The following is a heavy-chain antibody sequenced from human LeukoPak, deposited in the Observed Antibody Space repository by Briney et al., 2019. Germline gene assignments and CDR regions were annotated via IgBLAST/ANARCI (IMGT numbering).Heavy chain of an antibody. CDR1: GFTFSSYE. CDR2: ISSSGSTI. J-gene: IGHJ4*02. Sequence: PGGSLRLSCAASGFTFSSYEMNWVRQAPGKGLEWVSYISSSGSTIYYADSVKGRFTISRDNAKNSLYLQMNSLIAEDTAVYYCARDWGREFFDYWGQGTLVTVSS. CDR3: ARDWGREFFDY. D-gene: IGHD3-10*01. V-gene: IGHV3-48*03.